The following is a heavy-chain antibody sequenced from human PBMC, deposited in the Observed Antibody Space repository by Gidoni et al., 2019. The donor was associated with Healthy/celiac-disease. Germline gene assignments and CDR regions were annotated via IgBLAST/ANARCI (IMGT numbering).Heavy chain of an antibody. CDR3: ARGTEYFQH. CDR1: GFTFSSYA. V-gene: IGHV3-30-3*01. J-gene: IGHJ1*01. Sequence: QVQLVESGGVVVQPGRSLRLSCAASGFTFSSYAMHWVRQAPGKGLEWVAVISYDGSNKYYADSVKGRFTISRDNSKNTLYLQMNSLRAEDTAVYYCARGTEYFQHWGQGTLVTVSS. CDR2: ISYDGSNK.